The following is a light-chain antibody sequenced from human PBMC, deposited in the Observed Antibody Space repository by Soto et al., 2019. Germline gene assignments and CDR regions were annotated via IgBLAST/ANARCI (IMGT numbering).Light chain of an antibody. V-gene: IGKV4-1*01. CDR1: QSVLYSSNNKNY. Sequence: DIVMTQSPDSLAVSLGERATINCKSSQSVLYSSNNKNYLAWYQQKPGQPPKLLIYWASTRESGVPDRSSGSGSWTEFTLVISSLRSEDVAVNYWQQYYDAPRGFGQWKKVEFK. CDR3: QQYYDAPRG. J-gene: IGKJ1*01. CDR2: WAS.